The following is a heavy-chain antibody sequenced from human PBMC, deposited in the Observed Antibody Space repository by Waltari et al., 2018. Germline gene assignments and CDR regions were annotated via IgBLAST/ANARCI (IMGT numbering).Heavy chain of an antibody. CDR2: IIPIFGTA. D-gene: IGHD1-26*01. CDR1: GGTFRRYA. CDR3: AKDGRNIVGATQQANDAFDI. V-gene: IGHV1-69*18. Sequence: QVQLVQSGAEVKKPGSSVKVSCKASGGTFRRYAISWVRQAPGQGLEWMGRIIPIFGTANYAQKFQGRVTITADESTSTAYMELSSLRSEDTAVYYCAKDGRNIVGATQQANDAFDIWGQGTMVTVSS. J-gene: IGHJ3*02.